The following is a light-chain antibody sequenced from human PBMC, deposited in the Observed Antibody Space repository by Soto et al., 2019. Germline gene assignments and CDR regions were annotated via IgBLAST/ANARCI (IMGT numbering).Light chain of an antibody. CDR2: GAS. CDR3: QQYANSTFT. J-gene: IGKJ2*01. Sequence: EIVLTQSPGTLPLSPGERATLSCRASQSVSSNYLVWYQQKPGQAPRPLIYGASSRATGIPDRFSGSGSGTDFTLTISRLEPEDFAVYYCQQYANSTFTFGQGATLEI. CDR1: QSVSSNY. V-gene: IGKV3-20*01.